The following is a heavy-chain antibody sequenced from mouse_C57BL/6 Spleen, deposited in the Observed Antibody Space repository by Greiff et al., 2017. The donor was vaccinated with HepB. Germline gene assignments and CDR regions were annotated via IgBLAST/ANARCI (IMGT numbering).Heavy chain of an antibody. V-gene: IGHV5-6*01. CDR2: ISSGGSYT. Sequence: EVKLVESGGDLVKPGGSLKLSCAASGFTFSSYGMSWVRQTPDKRLEWVATISSGGSYTYYPDSVKGRFTISRDNAKNTLYLQMSSLKSEDTAMYYCARHEDYGSPMDYWGQGTSVTVSS. D-gene: IGHD1-1*01. CDR1: GFTFSSYG. CDR3: ARHEDYGSPMDY. J-gene: IGHJ4*01.